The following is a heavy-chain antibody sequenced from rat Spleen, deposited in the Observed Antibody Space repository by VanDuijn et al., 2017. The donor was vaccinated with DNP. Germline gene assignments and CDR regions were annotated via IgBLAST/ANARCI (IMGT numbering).Heavy chain of an antibody. J-gene: IGHJ2*01. D-gene: IGHD1-11*01. CDR2: MWSEGDT. Sequence: QVQLKESGPGLVQPSQTLSLTCTVSGFSLSNYHVHWVRQSPGQGLEWMGVMWSEGDTSYNSVLTSRLTINRDTSKSQLFLKMSSMQTEDTATYYCARDLRRVDYWGQGVMVTVSS. CDR3: ARDLRRVDY. CDR1: GFSLSNYH. V-gene: IGHV2-32*01.